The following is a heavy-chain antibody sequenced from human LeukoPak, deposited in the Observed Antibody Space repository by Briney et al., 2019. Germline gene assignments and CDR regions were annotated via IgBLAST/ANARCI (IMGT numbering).Heavy chain of an antibody. CDR2: IYGIGST. CDR1: GFSVSNNF. J-gene: IGHJ4*02. V-gene: IGHV3-53*01. CDR3: ARDADWGGLDY. Sequence: PGGSLRLSCAASGFSVSNNFMSWVRQAPGKGLEWVSVIYGIGSTYYADSVKGRFTISRDNSKNTLYLQMNSLRTEDTAMYYCARDADWGGLDYWGQGTLVTVSS. D-gene: IGHD7-27*01.